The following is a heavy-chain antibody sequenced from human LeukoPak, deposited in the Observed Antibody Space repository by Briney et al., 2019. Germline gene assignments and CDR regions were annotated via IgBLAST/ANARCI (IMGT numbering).Heavy chain of an antibody. CDR1: GFTFRSYA. CDR3: AKDGTRTTGKFYYYGMDV. D-gene: IGHD1-1*01. J-gene: IGHJ6*02. CDR2: ITGSGDRI. Sequence: AGGSLRLSCAASGFTFRSYAMSWVRQAPGKGLEWVSVITGSGDRIHYTESVKGRFTLSRDNSKGTVSLQMSSLRADDTAVYYCAKDGTRTTGKFYYYGMDVWGQGTTVNVSS. V-gene: IGHV3-23*01.